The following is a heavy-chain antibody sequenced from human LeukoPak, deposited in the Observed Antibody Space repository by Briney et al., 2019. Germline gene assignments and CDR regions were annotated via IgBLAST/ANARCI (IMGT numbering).Heavy chain of an antibody. J-gene: IGHJ4*02. CDR2: ISSSSTHI. V-gene: IGHV3-21*01. Sequence: GGSLRLSCAASGFTFSNYGMHWVRQAPGKGLEWVSYISSSSTHIYYADSVKGRFTISRDNARNSLYLQMNSLRAEDTAIYYCARSEHSSSSFDYWGQGTLVTVSS. D-gene: IGHD6-6*01. CDR1: GFTFSNYG. CDR3: ARSEHSSSSFDY.